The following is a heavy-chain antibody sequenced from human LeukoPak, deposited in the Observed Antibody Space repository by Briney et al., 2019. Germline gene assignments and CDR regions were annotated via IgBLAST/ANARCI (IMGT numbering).Heavy chain of an antibody. V-gene: IGHV3-48*01. Sequence: PGGSLRLSCAASGFTFNSYSMNWVRQAPGKGLEWVSYISSSSITIYYADSVKGRFTISRDNAKNSLYLQMNSLRVEDTAVYYCASAEGGASTYWGQGTLVTVSS. J-gene: IGHJ4*02. CDR1: GFTFNSYS. D-gene: IGHD1-26*01. CDR2: ISSSSITI. CDR3: ASAEGGASTY.